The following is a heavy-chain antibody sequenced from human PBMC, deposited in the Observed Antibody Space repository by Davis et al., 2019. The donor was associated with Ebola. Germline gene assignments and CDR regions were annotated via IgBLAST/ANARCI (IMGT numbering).Heavy chain of an antibody. J-gene: IGHJ3*02. V-gene: IGHV1-46*03. CDR1: GYTFTHYY. CDR2: INPNDGRT. D-gene: IGHD5-12*01. Sequence: ASVQVSCKASGYTFTHYYMLSVRQAPGQGLEWMGMINPNDGRTIYEQKFQGRVTVTSDTSTTTVYMDLSSLGAEDTALYYCTTPGGQDSGYDVFDIWGQGTMVTVAS. CDR3: TTPGGQDSGYDVFDI.